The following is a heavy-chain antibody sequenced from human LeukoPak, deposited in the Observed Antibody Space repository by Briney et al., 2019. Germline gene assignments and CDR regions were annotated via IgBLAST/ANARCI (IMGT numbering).Heavy chain of an antibody. CDR3: AKGLPHSVRWYYFDY. CDR2: ISGSGENT. Sequence: AGGSLRLSCAASGLTFSSSSMTWVRQAPGKGLEWVSCISGSGENTYYADSVRGRFTISRDNSKSTLYLQMNSLRAEDTAVYYCAKGLPHSVRWYYFDYWGQGTLVTVSS. D-gene: IGHD6-13*01. CDR1: GLTFSSSS. J-gene: IGHJ4*02. V-gene: IGHV3-23*01.